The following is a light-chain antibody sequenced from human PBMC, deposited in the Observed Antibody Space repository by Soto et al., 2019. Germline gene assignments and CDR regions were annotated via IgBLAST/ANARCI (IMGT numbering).Light chain of an antibody. Sequence: DIVMTQSPGSLAVSLGERATVNCRSSRSVLSSSNNKNFLAWYQQKAGQPPRLLIYWASTRQSGVPDRFSGSGFGTDFTLTISSLQAEDVAVYYCQQYYSSPFTFGPGTKVDI. J-gene: IGKJ3*01. CDR1: RSVLSSSNNKNF. CDR3: QQYYSSPFT. V-gene: IGKV4-1*01. CDR2: WAS.